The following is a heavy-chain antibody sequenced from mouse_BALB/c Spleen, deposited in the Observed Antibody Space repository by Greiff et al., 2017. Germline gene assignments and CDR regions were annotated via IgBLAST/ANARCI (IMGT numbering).Heavy chain of an antibody. CDR1: GFNFKDSY. J-gene: IGHJ2*01. V-gene: IGHV14-3*02. Sequence: VQLKQSGAELVKPGASVKLSCTASGFNFKDSYMHWVKQRPEQGLEWIGRIDPANGNTKYDPEFQGKATITADTSSNTAYLQLSSLTSEEAAVYYCARGKSYYFDYWGQGTTLTVSS. CDR3: ARGKSYYFDY. CDR2: IDPANGNT.